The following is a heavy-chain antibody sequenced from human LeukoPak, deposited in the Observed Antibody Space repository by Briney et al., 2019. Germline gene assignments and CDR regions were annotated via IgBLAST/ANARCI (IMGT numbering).Heavy chain of an antibody. CDR2: INPSGGST. CDR3: ARVRSGGSCYDY. V-gene: IGHV1-46*01. Sequence: SVKVSCKASGHTFPSYYMHWVRQAPGQGLEWMGIINPSGGSTSYAQKFQGRVTMTRDTSTSTVYMELSSLRSEDTAVYYCARVRSGGSCYDYWGQGTLVTVSS. CDR1: GHTFPSYY. J-gene: IGHJ4*02. D-gene: IGHD2-15*01.